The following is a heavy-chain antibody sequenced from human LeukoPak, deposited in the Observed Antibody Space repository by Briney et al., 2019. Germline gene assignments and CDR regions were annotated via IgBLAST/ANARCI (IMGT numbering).Heavy chain of an antibody. Sequence: SETLSLTCSAAFGSISQYYAPGLRQPAGKGLEWIGHFFPGGTTRYNPSLKSRVTMSVDKSSNQFSLSLSSVPGADVVVYYCVRAQWTCGRIWSRSGGYLFYYIDVWGKGTTVTVSS. V-gene: IGHV4-4*07. CDR1: FGSISQYY. J-gene: IGHJ6*03. CDR3: VRAQWTCGRIWSRSGGYLFYYIDV. D-gene: IGHD3-10*01. CDR2: FFPGGTT.